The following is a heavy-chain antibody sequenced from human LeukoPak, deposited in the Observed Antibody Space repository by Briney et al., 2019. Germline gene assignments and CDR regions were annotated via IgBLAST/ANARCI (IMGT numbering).Heavy chain of an antibody. D-gene: IGHD3-16*02. J-gene: IGHJ4*02. CDR1: GGSISSSSYY. V-gene: IGHV4-39*01. CDR2: IYYSGST. CDR3: ARAGPIYYDYVWGSYRRFDY. Sequence: SETLSLTCTVSGGSISSSSYYWGWIRQPPGKGLEWIGSIYYSGSTYYNPSLKSRVTISVDTSKNQFSLKLSSVTAADTAVYYCARAGPIYYDYVWGSYRRFDYWGQGTLVTVSS.